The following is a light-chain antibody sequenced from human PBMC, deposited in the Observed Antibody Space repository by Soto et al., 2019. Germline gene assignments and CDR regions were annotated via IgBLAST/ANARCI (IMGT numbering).Light chain of an antibody. CDR2: GAS. J-gene: IGKJ1*01. V-gene: IGKV3-20*01. Sequence: EIVMTQSPATLSVSPGEKATLSCRASQSVSNNLAWFQQKPGQAPRLLIYGASSRPTGIPERFSGSGSVTDFTLTISRLEPEDFAVYFCQQYGSSPRTFGQGTKVDI. CDR3: QQYGSSPRT. CDR1: QSVSNN.